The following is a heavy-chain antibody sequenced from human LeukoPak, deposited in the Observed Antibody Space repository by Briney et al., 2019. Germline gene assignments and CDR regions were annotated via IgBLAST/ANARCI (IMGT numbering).Heavy chain of an antibody. J-gene: IGHJ2*01. CDR3: ARDRRHLRGYFDL. CDR2: ISSSGSTI. CDR1: GFTFSDYY. Sequence: GGSLRLSCAASGFTFSDYYMSWIRQAPGKGLEWVSYISSSGSTIYYADSVKGRFTISRDNAKNSRYLQMNSLRAEDTAVYYCARDRRHLRGYFDLWGRGTLVTVSS. V-gene: IGHV3-11*01.